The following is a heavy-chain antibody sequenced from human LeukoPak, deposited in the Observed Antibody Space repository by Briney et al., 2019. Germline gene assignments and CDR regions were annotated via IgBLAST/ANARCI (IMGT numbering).Heavy chain of an antibody. CDR1: GYTFTGYY. V-gene: IGHV1-2*06. CDR2: INPNSGGT. D-gene: IGHD3-10*01. Sequence: ASVKVSCKASGYTFTGYYMHWVRQAPGQGLEWMGRINPNSGGTNYAQKFQGRVTMTRDTSISTAYMELSRLRSDDTAVYYCARAYYYGSGSYSYYSDYWGQGTLVTVSS. CDR3: ARAYYYGSGSYSYYSDY. J-gene: IGHJ4*02.